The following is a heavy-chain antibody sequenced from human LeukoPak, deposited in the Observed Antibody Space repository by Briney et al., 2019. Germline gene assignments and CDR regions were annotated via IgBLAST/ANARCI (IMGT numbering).Heavy chain of an antibody. Sequence: ASVKVSCKTSGYKFLSHGISWVRQAPGQGLEWLGWIRADNGDTRFAQKFQGRFTMTTDASTSTAHMELRSLRSDDTAVYYCARDWPTVIADFWGQGTLVTVSS. J-gene: IGHJ1*01. CDR3: ARDWPTVIADF. V-gene: IGHV1-18*04. D-gene: IGHD4-11*01. CDR1: GYKFLSHG. CDR2: IRADNGDT.